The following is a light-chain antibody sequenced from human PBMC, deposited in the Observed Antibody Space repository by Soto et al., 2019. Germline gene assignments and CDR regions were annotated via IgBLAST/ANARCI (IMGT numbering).Light chain of an antibody. CDR1: NIGSKS. V-gene: IGLV3-21*02. CDR3: QVWDSSSDHYV. Sequence: SYELTQPASVSVAPGQTARISCLVNNIGSKSVHGYQQKPGQAPVLVVYDDSDRPSGIPERFSGSNSGNTATLTISRVEAGDEADYYCQVWDSSSDHYVFGTGTKVTVL. J-gene: IGLJ1*01. CDR2: DDS.